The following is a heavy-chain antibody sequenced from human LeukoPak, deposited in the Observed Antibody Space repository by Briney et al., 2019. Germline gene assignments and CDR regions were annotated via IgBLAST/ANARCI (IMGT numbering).Heavy chain of an antibody. V-gene: IGHV4-59*12. CDR3: ARSPPWVPSYMDV. D-gene: IGHD3-10*01. CDR2: IYYSGST. J-gene: IGHJ6*03. CDR1: GGSISSYY. Sequence: PSETLSLTCTVSGGSISSYYWSWIRQPPGKGPEWIGYIYYSGSTNYNPSLKSRVTISVDTSKNQFSLKLSSVTAADTAVYYCARSPPWVPSYMDVWGKGTTVTISS.